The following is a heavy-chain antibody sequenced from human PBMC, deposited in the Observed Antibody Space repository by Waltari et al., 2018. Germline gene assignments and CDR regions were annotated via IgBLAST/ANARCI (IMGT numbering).Heavy chain of an antibody. V-gene: IGHV3-23*01. CDR3: TKWLTAAGTGWFDC. CDR2: ITIGGGST. CDR1: GFTFSNYA. J-gene: IGHJ4*02. Sequence: EVQLLESGGGLVQPGGSLRLSCAASGFTFSNYALPWVRQAPGKGLEWVSGITIGGGSTYYAASVKGRFTISRDSSRNTLHLQMNSLRAEDTAIYYCTKWLTAAGTGWFDCWGQGTLVTVSS. D-gene: IGHD6-13*01.